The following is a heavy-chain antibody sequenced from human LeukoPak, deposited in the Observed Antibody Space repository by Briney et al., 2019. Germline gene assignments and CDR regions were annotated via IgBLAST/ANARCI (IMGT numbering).Heavy chain of an antibody. CDR3: ARGVYSNYLSAFDI. J-gene: IGHJ3*02. V-gene: IGHV1-8*03. Sequence: RWASVKVSCKASGYTFTSYDINWVRQAPGQGLEWMGWMNPNSGNTGYAQKFQGRVTVTRNTSISTAYMELSRLRSDDTAVYYCARGVYSNYLSAFDIWGQGTVVTVSS. CDR2: MNPNSGNT. D-gene: IGHD4-11*01. CDR1: GYTFTSYD.